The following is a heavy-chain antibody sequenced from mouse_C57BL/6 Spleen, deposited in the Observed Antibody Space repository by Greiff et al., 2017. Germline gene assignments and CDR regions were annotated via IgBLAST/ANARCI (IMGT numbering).Heavy chain of an antibody. CDR3: ARHVDGYSFYAMDY. Sequence: EVKVVESGGDLVKPGGSLKLSCAASGFTFSSYGMSWVRQTPDKRLEWVATISSGGSYTYYPDSVKGRFTISRDNAKNTLYLQMSSLKSEDTAMYYCARHVDGYSFYAMDYWGQGTSVTVSS. D-gene: IGHD2-3*01. CDR1: GFTFSSYG. J-gene: IGHJ4*01. CDR2: ISSGGSYT. V-gene: IGHV5-6*01.